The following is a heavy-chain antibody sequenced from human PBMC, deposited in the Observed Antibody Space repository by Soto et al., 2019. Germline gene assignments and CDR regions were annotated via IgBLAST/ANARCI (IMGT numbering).Heavy chain of an antibody. V-gene: IGHV1-3*01. Sequence: ASVKVSCKASGYTFTSYDMHWVRQAPGQRLEWMGWINAGNGNTKYSQKFQGRVTITRDTSASTAYMELSSLRSEDTAVYYCARAVAVPPDFDYWGQGTLVTVPQ. CDR2: INAGNGNT. J-gene: IGHJ4*02. D-gene: IGHD6-19*01. CDR1: GYTFTSYD. CDR3: ARAVAVPPDFDY.